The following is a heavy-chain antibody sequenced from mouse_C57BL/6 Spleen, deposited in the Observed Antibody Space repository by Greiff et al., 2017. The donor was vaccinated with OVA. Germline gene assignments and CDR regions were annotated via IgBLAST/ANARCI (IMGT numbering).Heavy chain of an antibody. CDR3: ARGDYEYYFDY. CDR1: GYTFTSYG. CDR2: IYPRSGNT. J-gene: IGHJ2*01. Sequence: VQLQQSGAELARPGASVKLSCKASGYTFTSYGISWAKQRTGQGLEWIGEIYPRSGNTYYNEKFKGKATLTADKSSSTAYMELRSLTSEDSAVYFCARGDYEYYFDYWGQGTTLTVSS. D-gene: IGHD2-4*01. V-gene: IGHV1-81*01.